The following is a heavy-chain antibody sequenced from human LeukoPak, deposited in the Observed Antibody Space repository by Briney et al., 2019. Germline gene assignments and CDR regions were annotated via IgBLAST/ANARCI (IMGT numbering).Heavy chain of an antibody. D-gene: IGHD3-10*01. Sequence: TSETLSLTCTVSGGSISSYYWSWLRQPAGTALEWLGRIYTSGTITYNPSLKSRVTMSVDTSKNQFSLKLSPVTAADTAVYYCARDSGTTGEVKFDPWGQGTLVTVSS. CDR1: GGSISSYY. CDR3: ARDSGTTGEVKFDP. V-gene: IGHV4-4*07. CDR2: IYTSGTI. J-gene: IGHJ5*02.